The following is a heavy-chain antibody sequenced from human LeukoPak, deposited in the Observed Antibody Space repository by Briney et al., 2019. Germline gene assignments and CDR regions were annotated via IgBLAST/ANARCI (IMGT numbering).Heavy chain of an antibody. CDR1: GFTVSSNY. D-gene: IGHD5/OR15-5a*01. Sequence: GGSLRLSCAASGFTVSSNYMSWVRQAPGKGLEWVSVIYSDGSTYYADSVKGRFTISRDKSKKSLFLQMNSLRAEDTAMYYCARGVPLDYWGQGTLVTVSS. J-gene: IGHJ4*02. CDR2: IYSDGST. V-gene: IGHV3-66*01. CDR3: ARGVPLDY.